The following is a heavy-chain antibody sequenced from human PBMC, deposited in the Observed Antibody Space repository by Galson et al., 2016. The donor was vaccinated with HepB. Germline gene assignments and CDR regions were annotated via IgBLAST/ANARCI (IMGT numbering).Heavy chain of an antibody. CDR2: IFSGGTT. Sequence: SLRLSCAASGFTVGSYYMNWVRQPPGKGLDWVSVIFSGGTTYYADSVKGRFTISRDNSKNTLYLQMNSLRAEDTAVYYCATSSSTATTPFRLDYWGQGTLVTVSS. CDR1: GFTVGSYY. V-gene: IGHV3-53*01. D-gene: IGHD1-1*01. CDR3: ATSSSTATTPFRLDY. J-gene: IGHJ4*02.